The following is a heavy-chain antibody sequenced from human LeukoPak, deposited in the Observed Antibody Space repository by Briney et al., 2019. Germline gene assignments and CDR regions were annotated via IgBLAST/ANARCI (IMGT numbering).Heavy chain of an antibody. Sequence: GASVKVSCKASGYTFTGYYMHWVRQAPGQGLEWMGWINPNSGGTNYAQKLQGRVTMTTDTSTSTAYMELRSLRSDDTAVYYCARDSATVITSPFDYWGQGTLVTVSS. V-gene: IGHV1-2*02. J-gene: IGHJ4*02. CDR3: ARDSATVITSPFDY. CDR2: INPNSGGT. D-gene: IGHD4-17*01. CDR1: GYTFTGYY.